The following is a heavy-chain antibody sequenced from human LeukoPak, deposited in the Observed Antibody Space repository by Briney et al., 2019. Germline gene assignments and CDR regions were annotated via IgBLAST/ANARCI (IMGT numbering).Heavy chain of an antibody. CDR3: ARIPAGIATRKGKLYYYYYYMDV. CDR1: GFTFSSYW. D-gene: IGHD6-13*01. CDR2: IKQDGSEK. Sequence: PGGSLRLSCAASGFTFSSYWMSWVRQAPGKGLEWVANIKQDGSEKYYVDSMKGRFTISRDNAKNSLYLQMNSLRAEETAVYYCARIPAGIATRKGKLYYYYYYMDVWGKGTTVTVSS. J-gene: IGHJ6*03. V-gene: IGHV3-7*01.